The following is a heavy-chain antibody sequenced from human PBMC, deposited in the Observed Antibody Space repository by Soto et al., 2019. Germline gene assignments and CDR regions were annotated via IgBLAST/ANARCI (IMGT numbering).Heavy chain of an antibody. V-gene: IGHV3-30*18. CDR2: ISYDGSDK. CDR3: AKDWSVAAADYYFDY. D-gene: IGHD6-25*01. J-gene: IGHJ4*02. Sequence: QVQLVESGGGVVQPGRSLRLSCAASGFTFSRYGMHWVRQAPGKGLEWVAVISYDGSDKYHTDSVKGRFTISRDNSRNTLFLQMNSLRAEDTAVYYCAKDWSVAAADYYFDYWGQGTLVTVSS. CDR1: GFTFSRYG.